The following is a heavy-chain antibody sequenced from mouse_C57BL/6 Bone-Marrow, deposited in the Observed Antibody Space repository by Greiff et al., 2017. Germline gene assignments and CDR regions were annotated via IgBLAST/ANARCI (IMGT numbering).Heavy chain of an antibody. J-gene: IGHJ1*03. D-gene: IGHD1-1*01. CDR1: GFTFSDYG. Sequence: EVKLVESGGGLVKPGGSLKLSCAASGFTFSDYGMHWVRQAPEKGLEWVAYISSGSSTIYYADTVKGRFTISRDNAKNTLFLQMTMLRSEDTAMYYCARRPYYGSRRGDFDVWGTGTTVTVSS. V-gene: IGHV5-17*01. CDR2: ISSGSSTI. CDR3: ARRPYYGSRRGDFDV.